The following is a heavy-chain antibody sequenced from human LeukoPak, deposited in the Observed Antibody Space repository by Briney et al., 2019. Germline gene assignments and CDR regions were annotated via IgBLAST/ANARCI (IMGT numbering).Heavy chain of an antibody. D-gene: IGHD4-17*01. Sequence: ASVKVSCKASGYTFTGYYMHWVRQAPGQGLEWMGWINPNSGGTNYAQKFQGRVTMTRDTSISTAYMELSRLRSDDTAVYYCARQTLDYGDFEPIDYWGQGTLVTVSS. CDR1: GYTFTGYY. J-gene: IGHJ4*02. CDR3: ARQTLDYGDFEPIDY. CDR2: INPNSGGT. V-gene: IGHV1-2*02.